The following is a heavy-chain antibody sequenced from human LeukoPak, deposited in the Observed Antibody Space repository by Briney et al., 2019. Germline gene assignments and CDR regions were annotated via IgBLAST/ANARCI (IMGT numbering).Heavy chain of an antibody. CDR1: GGSFSGYY. CDR2: MHYSGAT. J-gene: IGHJ2*01. Sequence: PSETLSLTCAISGGSFSGYYWTWIREAPGKGLEWIGEMHYSGATSYKPSLRGRVTISRGTSENQLSLEVTSVTAADTAVYYCARGILGSYYFDVWGHGIPVTVSS. D-gene: IGHD3-16*01. V-gene: IGHV4-34*01. CDR3: ARGILGSYYFDV.